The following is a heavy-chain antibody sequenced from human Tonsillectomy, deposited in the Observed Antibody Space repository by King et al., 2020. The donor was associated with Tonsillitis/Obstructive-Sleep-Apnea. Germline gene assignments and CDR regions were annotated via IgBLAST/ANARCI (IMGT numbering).Heavy chain of an antibody. CDR3: AAGQWELLQGFDY. CDR1: GFTFTSSA. J-gene: IGHJ4*02. V-gene: IGHV1-58*01. Sequence: QLVESGPEVKKPGTSVKVSCKASGFTFTSSAVQGVRQARGQRREWIGWIVVGSGNTNYAQKFQERVTITRDMSTSTVYMELSSLRSEDTAVYYCAAGQWELLQGFDYWGQGTLVTVPS. CDR2: IVVGSGNT. D-gene: IGHD1-26*01.